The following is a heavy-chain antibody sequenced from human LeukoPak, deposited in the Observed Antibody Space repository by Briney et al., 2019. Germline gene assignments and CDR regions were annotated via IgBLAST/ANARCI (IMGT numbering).Heavy chain of an antibody. CDR3: AKDRTRNYYYMDV. CDR2: ISSSSNYI. CDR1: GFPFSSYS. J-gene: IGHJ6*03. D-gene: IGHD1-1*01. V-gene: IGHV3-21*01. Sequence: GGSLRLSCAASGFPFSSYSMNWVRQAPGKEREWVSSISSSSNYIYYADSVKGRFTFSRDNAKNSLYLQMNSLRVDDTAVYYCAKDRTRNYYYMDVCGKGTTVTVSS.